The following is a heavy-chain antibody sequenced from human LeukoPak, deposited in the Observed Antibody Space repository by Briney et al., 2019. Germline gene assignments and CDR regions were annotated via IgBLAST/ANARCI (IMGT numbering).Heavy chain of an antibody. V-gene: IGHV1-24*01. CDR1: GYTLSELS. D-gene: IGHD3-10*01. CDR3: AMSSGSYRDAFDI. Sequence: ASVKVSCKVSGYTLSELSMHWVRQAPGKGLEWMGGFDPEDGETIYAQKFQGRVTMTEDTSTDTAYMELSSLRSEDTAVYYCAMSSGSYRDAFDIWGQGTMVTVSS. J-gene: IGHJ3*02. CDR2: FDPEDGET.